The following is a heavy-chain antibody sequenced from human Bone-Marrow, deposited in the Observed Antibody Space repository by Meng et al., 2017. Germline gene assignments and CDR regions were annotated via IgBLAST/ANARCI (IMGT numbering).Heavy chain of an antibody. Sequence: QVQLVQSGAEWKKPGASVKVSCKPSGYNFPDYYMHWVRQAPGQGLEWMGRINPNSGGTNYAQKFQGRVTMTRDTSISTAYMELSRLRSDDTAVYYCANWNDGLLNYWGQGTLVTVSS. CDR2: INPNSGGT. CDR3: ANWNDGLLNY. D-gene: IGHD1-1*01. J-gene: IGHJ4*02. V-gene: IGHV1-2*06. CDR1: GYNFPDYY.